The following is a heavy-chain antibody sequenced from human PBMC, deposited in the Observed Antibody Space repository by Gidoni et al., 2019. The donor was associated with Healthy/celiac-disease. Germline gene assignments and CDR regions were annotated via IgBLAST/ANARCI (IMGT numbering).Heavy chain of an antibody. CDR1: GFTFSSYW. CDR3: ARGGCSSTSCSYTGYGMDV. V-gene: IGHV3-7*01. Sequence: EVQLVESGGGLVQPGGSLRLSCAASGFTFSSYWMSWVRQAPGKGLEWVANIKQDGSEKYYVDSVKCRFTISRDNAKNSLYLQMNSLRAEDTAVYYCARGGCSSTSCSYTGYGMDVWGQGTTVTVSS. J-gene: IGHJ6*02. D-gene: IGHD2-2*01. CDR2: IKQDGSEK.